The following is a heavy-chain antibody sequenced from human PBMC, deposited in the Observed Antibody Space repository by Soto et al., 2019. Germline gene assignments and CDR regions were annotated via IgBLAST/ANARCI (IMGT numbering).Heavy chain of an antibody. CDR3: ASESGVKRGFDP. V-gene: IGHV1-2*02. CDR2: INPNSGGK. Sequence: ASVKVSCKASGYTFTGYYMHGMRQAPGQGLEWMGWINPNSGGKNYAQKFQGRVTMNRDTSISTACMELGRPRSDDTAVYYSASESGVKRGFDPWGQGTLVTVSS. D-gene: IGHD1-26*01. J-gene: IGHJ5*02. CDR1: GYTFTGYY.